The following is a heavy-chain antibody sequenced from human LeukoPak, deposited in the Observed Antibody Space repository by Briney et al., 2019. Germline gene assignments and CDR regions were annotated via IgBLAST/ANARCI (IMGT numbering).Heavy chain of an antibody. D-gene: IGHD6-19*01. V-gene: IGHV3-9*01. CDR1: GFTFDNYA. CDR3: AKVRGTYSSGYFFDY. J-gene: IGHJ4*02. Sequence: GGSLRLSCAASGFTFDNYAMHWVRQAPGKGLEWLSIISWNTGYIGYADSVKGRFTISRDNAKKSLDLQMNSLRAEDTAFYYCAKVRGTYSSGYFFDYWGQGTLVTVSS. CDR2: ISWNTGYI.